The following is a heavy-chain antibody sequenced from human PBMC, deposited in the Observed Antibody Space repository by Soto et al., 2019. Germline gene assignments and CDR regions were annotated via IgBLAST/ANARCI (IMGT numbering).Heavy chain of an antibody. Sequence: SETLSLTCAVYGGSFSCYYWSWIRQPPGKGLEWIVEINHRGITNYNPSLKSRVTTSVDTSKNQFSLKLSSVTAADTAVYYCAREAKLGTPYCFDYLGQGTLVTVSS. V-gene: IGHV4-34*01. J-gene: IGHJ4*02. CDR1: GGSFSCYY. D-gene: IGHD7-27*01. CDR2: INHRGIT. CDR3: AREAKLGTPYCFDY.